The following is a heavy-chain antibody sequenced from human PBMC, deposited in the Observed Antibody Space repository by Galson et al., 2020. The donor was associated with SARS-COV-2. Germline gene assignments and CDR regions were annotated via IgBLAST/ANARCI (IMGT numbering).Heavy chain of an antibody. D-gene: IGHD1-26*01. CDR1: GFTFGSYA. CDR3: ARAGGANIVGAYSHY. CDR2: MSSDGSNE. J-gene: IGHJ4*02. V-gene: IGHV3-30-3*01. Sequence: GGSLRLSCAASGFTFGSYAMHWVRQAPDKGLEWVAVMSSDGSNEYYADSVKGRFTISRDNSKNTLYLQMDSLRAEDTAVYFCARAGGANIVGAYSHYWGQGTLLTVSS.